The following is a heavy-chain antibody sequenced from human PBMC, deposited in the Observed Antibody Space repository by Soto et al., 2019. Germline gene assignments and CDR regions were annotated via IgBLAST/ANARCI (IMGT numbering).Heavy chain of an antibody. D-gene: IGHD4-17*01. CDR1: GFTFSSYG. CDR3: AFVDYGGYNYYYGMHV. Sequence: QVQLVESGGGVVQPGRSLRLSCAASGFTFSSYGMHWVREATGKGLEWVAVIWYDGSNKYYADSVKGRFTISRDNSKITLYLQMNSLRAEHTAVCYCAFVDYGGYNYYYGMHVWGQANTVTVSS. CDR2: IWYDGSNK. V-gene: IGHV3-33*01. J-gene: IGHJ6*02.